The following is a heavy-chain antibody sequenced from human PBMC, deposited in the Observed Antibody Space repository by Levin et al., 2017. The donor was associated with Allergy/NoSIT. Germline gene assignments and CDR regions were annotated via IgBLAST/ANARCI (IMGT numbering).Heavy chain of an antibody. CDR3: ARDLGDRKWWGWFDP. D-gene: IGHD2-8*01. Sequence: GGSLRLSCAASGFTFSRYCMNWVRQAPGKGLEWVANIREDGSGESYVDSVKGRFTISRDNAKNSLYLEMNSLRAEDTAVYYCARDLGDRKWWGWFDPWGQGTLVTVSS. CDR1: GFTFSRYC. J-gene: IGHJ5*02. V-gene: IGHV3-7*01. CDR2: IREDGSGE.